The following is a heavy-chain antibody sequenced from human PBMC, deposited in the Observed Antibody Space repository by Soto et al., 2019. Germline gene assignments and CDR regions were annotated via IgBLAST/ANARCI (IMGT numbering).Heavy chain of an antibody. Sequence: QVQLQQWGAGLLKPSETLSLTCAVYGGSFSGYYWSWIRQPPGKGLEWIGEINHSGSTNYNPSLKSRVTISVATSKNQFSLKLSSVTAADTAVYYCARGRQRVQWLGNWFDPWGQGTLVTVSS. V-gene: IGHV4-34*01. CDR1: GGSFSGYY. CDR3: ARGRQRVQWLGNWFDP. J-gene: IGHJ5*02. CDR2: INHSGST. D-gene: IGHD6-19*01.